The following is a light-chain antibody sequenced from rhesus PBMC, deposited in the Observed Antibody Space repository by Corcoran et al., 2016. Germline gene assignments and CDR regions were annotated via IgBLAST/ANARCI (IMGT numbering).Light chain of an antibody. Sequence: EIVMTQSPATPSLSPGERATLSCRASHSVSSFVAWYQQKPGQDPRLLIYGASSRATGIPDRFRGSGSGTDIHLIISSLEPEDVGVYYCQQYNNWNSFGQGTKVEIK. CDR3: QQYNNWNS. V-gene: IGKV3S9*01. J-gene: IGKJ2*01. CDR1: HSVSSF. CDR2: GAS.